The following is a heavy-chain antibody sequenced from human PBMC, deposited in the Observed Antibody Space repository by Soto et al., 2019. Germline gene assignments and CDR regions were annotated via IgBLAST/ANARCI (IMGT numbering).Heavy chain of an antibody. J-gene: IGHJ5*02. D-gene: IGHD2-15*01. CDR1: GGSISSGGYY. Sequence: QVQLQESGPGLVKPSQTLSLTCTVSGGSISSGGYYWSWIRQPPGKGLEWIGYIYDSGSPYYNPSHKSRGTIAVYTSKNQFSLKLSSVTATDTAVYYCARVRYCSGGSCYPRFDPWGQGTLVTVSS. V-gene: IGHV4-31*03. CDR2: IYDSGSP. CDR3: ARVRYCSGGSCYPRFDP.